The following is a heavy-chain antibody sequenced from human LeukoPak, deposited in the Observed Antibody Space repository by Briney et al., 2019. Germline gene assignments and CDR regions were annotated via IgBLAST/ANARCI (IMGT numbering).Heavy chain of an antibody. CDR1: RFIFSSYA. CDR2: IIGSGGGT. V-gene: IGHV3-23*01. D-gene: IGHD2-2*01. CDR3: AKMSGDCSSTICSSLDY. J-gene: IGHJ4*02. Sequence: GGSLRLSCAASRFIFSSYAMSWVRQAPGKGLEWVSRIIGSGGGTYYADSVKGRFTISRDNSKNTLDLQMNSLRAEDTAVYYCAKMSGDCSSTICSSLDYWGQGTLVTVSS.